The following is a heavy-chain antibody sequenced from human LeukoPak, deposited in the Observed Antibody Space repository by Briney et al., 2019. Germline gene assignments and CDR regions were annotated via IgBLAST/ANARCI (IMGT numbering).Heavy chain of an antibody. Sequence: SETLSLTCAVYGGSFSGYYWSWIRQPPGKGLEWIGEINHSGSTNYNPSLKSRVTISVDTSKNQFSLKLSSVTAADTAVYYCARVPRYYYDSSGYSGVYFDYWGQGTLVTVSS. V-gene: IGHV4-34*01. D-gene: IGHD3-22*01. CDR3: ARVPRYYYDSSGYSGVYFDY. J-gene: IGHJ4*02. CDR1: GGSFSGYY. CDR2: INHSGST.